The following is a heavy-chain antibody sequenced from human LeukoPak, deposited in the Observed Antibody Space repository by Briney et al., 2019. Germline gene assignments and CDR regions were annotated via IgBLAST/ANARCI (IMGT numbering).Heavy chain of an antibody. CDR3: ASSGSFRQQLVK. D-gene: IGHD6-13*01. Sequence: SETLSLTCTVSGGSINSYYWSWIRQPPGKGLEWIGYIYYSGSTNYNPSLKSRVTISVDTSRNQFSLKLSSVTAADTAVYYCASSGSFRQQLVKWGQGTLVTVSS. V-gene: IGHV4-59*01. CDR2: IYYSGST. J-gene: IGHJ4*02. CDR1: GGSINSYY.